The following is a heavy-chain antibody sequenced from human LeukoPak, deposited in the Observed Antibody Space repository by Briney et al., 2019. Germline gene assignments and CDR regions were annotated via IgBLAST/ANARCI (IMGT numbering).Heavy chain of an antibody. CDR2: IIPILGIA. J-gene: IGHJ4*02. V-gene: IGHV1-69*04. CDR1: GGTFSSYA. D-gene: IGHD3-10*01. CDR3: ARGPARFGNGVGSGSYLDY. Sequence: SVKVSCKASGGTFSSYAISWVRQAPGQGLEWMGRIIPILGIANYAQKFQGRVTITADKSTSTAYMELSSLRSEDTAVYYCARGPARFGNGVGSGSYLDYWGQGTLVTVSS.